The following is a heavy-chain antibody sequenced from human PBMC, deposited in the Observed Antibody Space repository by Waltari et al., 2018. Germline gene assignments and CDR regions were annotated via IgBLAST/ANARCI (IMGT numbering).Heavy chain of an antibody. D-gene: IGHD3-10*01. CDR1: GFTFRNFW. CDR3: TRRHRSSASGSYNHDF. J-gene: IGHJ4*02. V-gene: IGHV3-74*01. Sequence: EVQLVESGGGSVQPGGSLRLSWVVSGFTFRNFWMDWVRKVPGKGLGWVAVINSDGGATSQADSVRGRFSVSRDNAKNTLYLDMKSLGVDDSAIYYCTRRHRSSASGSYNHDFWGQGSPVIVSP. CDR2: INSDGGAT.